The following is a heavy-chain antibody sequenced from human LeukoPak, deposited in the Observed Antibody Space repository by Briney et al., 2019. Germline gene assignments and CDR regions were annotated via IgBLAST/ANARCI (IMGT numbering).Heavy chain of an antibody. CDR2: ISWNSGSI. D-gene: IGHD3-16*02. J-gene: IGHJ4*02. Sequence: GGSLRLSCEASGFTFDDYAMHWVRQAPGKGLDWVSGISWNSGSIGYADSVKGRFTISRDNAKNSLYLQMNSLRAEDTALYYCAKDISSLGELSEGFDYWGQGTLVTVSS. CDR1: GFTFDDYA. CDR3: AKDISSLGELSEGFDY. V-gene: IGHV3-9*01.